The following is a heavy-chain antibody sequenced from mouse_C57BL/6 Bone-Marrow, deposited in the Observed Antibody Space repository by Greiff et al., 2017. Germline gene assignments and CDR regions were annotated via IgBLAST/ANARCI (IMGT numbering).Heavy chain of an antibody. V-gene: IGHV1-19*01. CDR1: GYTFTDYY. CDR2: INPYNGCT. J-gene: IGHJ2*01. D-gene: IGHD1-1*01. Sequence: VQLQQSGPVLVKPGASVKMSCKASGYTFTDYYMNWVKQSHGKSLEWIGVINPYNGCTSYNQKFKGKATLTVDKSSSTAYMELNSLTSEDSAVXYCANYYGNSPYWGQGTTLTVSS. CDR3: ANYYGNSPY.